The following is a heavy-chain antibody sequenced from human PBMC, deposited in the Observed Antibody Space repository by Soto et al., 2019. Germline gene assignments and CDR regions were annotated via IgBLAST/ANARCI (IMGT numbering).Heavy chain of an antibody. CDR1: GYSFTSYW. CDR2: IYPGDSDA. Sequence: GESLKISCKGSGYSFTSYWIGWVRQMPGKGLEWMGIIYPGDSDARYSPSFQGQVTISADKSISTAYLQWSSLKASDTAMYYCARQGMAAAGTDPNYYYYGMDVWGQGTTVTVSS. J-gene: IGHJ6*02. D-gene: IGHD6-13*01. CDR3: ARQGMAAAGTDPNYYYYGMDV. V-gene: IGHV5-51*01.